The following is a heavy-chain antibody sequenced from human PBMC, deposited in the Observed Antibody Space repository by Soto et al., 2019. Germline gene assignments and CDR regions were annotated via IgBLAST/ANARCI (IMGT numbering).Heavy chain of an antibody. CDR3: ARGIAARPYYYGMDV. Sequence: ASVKVSCKASGYTFTSYYMHWVRQAPGQGLEWMGIINPSGGSTSYAQKFQGRFTISRDNAKNSLYLQMNSLRAEDTAVYYCARGIAARPYYYGMDVWGQGTTVTVSS. CDR1: GYTFTSYY. CDR2: INPSGGST. V-gene: IGHV1-46*01. D-gene: IGHD6-6*01. J-gene: IGHJ6*02.